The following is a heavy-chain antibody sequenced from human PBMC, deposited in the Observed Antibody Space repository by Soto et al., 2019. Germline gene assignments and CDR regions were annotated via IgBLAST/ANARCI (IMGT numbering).Heavy chain of an antibody. CDR3: ARTRNGGVADSFDS. J-gene: IGHJ5*01. CDR2: ISRDGSYI. V-gene: IGHV3-30*04. CDR1: GFTFSRHA. Sequence: LRLSCAASGFTFSRHAIHWVRLTPGRGLEWVLAISRDGSYIYYTDSVKGRFTVSRDNSKNTVFVQMNRLIPDDTALYFCARTRNGGVADSFDSWGQGTRVTVSS. D-gene: IGHD3-3*01.